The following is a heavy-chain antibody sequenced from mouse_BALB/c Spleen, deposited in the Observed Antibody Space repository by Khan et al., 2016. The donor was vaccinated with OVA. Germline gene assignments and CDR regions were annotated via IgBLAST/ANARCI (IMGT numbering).Heavy chain of an antibody. CDR3: ARGEKFAY. V-gene: IGHV1S137*01. D-gene: IGHD2-13*01. Sequence: QVQLQQSGAELVRPGVSVKISCKGSGYTFTDYAMHWVKQSHAKSLEWIGVISTYYGDVDYSQKFKGKATMTVDRSSTTAYMELARLTSADSAIYDCARGEKFAYWGQGTLVTVSA. J-gene: IGHJ3*01. CDR1: GYTFTDYA. CDR2: ISTYYGDV.